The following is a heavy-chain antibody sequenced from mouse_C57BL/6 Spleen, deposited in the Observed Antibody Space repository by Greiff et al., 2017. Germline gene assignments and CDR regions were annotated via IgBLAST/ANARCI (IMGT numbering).Heavy chain of an antibody. D-gene: IGHD5-1*01. CDR1: GYAFRSYW. Sequence: VQLQQSGAELVKPGASVKISCKASGYAFRSYWLNWVTQRPGQGLEWIGQLYPGDGDPNYHGKFKGTATLTADTSSSPAYMQLSSLTSEDSAVYFCARADEYAAWCAYWGKGTLVTVSA. CDR2: LYPGDGDP. J-gene: IGHJ3*01. CDR3: ARADEYAAWCAY. V-gene: IGHV1-80*01.